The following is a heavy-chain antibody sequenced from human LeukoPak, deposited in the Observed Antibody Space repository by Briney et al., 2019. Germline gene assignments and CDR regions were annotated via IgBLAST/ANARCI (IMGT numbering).Heavy chain of an antibody. J-gene: IGHJ5*02. CDR2: IYYSGST. Sequence: SETLSLTCTVSGGPISSSYWGWIRQPPGQGLEWIGYIYYSGSTNYNPSLKSRVTISVDTSKNQFSLKLTSVTAADTAVYYCARRSQENGMITANNWFDPWGQGTLVTVSS. CDR1: GGPISSSY. V-gene: IGHV4-59*08. CDR3: ARRSQENGMITANNWFDP. D-gene: IGHD3-16*01.